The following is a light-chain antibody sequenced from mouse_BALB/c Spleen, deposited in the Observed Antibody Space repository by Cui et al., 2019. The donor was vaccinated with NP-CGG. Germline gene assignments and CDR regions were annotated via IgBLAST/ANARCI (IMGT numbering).Light chain of an antibody. Sequence: QAVVTREPASTTSPGETVTLTCRSSTGAVTTSNYANWVQEKPDHLFTGLIGGTNNRAPGVPARFSGSLIGDKAALTITGAQTEDETIYFCALWYSNHWVFGGGTKLTVL. J-gene: IGLJ1*01. CDR2: GTN. CDR1: TGAVTTSNY. V-gene: IGLV1*01. CDR3: ALWYSNHWV.